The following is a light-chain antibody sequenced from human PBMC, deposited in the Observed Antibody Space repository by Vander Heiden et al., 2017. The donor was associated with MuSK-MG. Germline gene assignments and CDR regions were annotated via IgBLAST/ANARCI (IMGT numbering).Light chain of an antibody. CDR2: GNS. J-gene: IGLJ2*01. V-gene: IGLV1-40*01. Sequence: QSVLTQPPSVSGAPGQRVTISCTGSSSNIGAGYDVHWYHRLPGAAPNLLIYGNSSRPSGVPDRFSGSKSGTSASLAITGLQAEDEADYYCQSYDSSLSGSVFGGGTKLTVL. CDR1: SSNIGAGYD. CDR3: QSYDSSLSGSV.